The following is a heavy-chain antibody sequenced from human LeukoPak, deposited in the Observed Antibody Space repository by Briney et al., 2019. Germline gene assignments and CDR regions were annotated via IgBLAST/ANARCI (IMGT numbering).Heavy chain of an antibody. V-gene: IGHV3-7*01. Sequence: HPGGSLRLSCAASGFSLSNYWMTWVRQSPGKGLEWVAIINPDGSGKYSVDSVKGRFTISRDNAKNSLYLQMSSLSAAETAVYYCARGGHRQKEFWGQGTLVTVSS. D-gene: IGHD3-10*01. CDR1: GFSLSNYW. J-gene: IGHJ4*02. CDR2: INPDGSGK. CDR3: ARGGHRQKEF.